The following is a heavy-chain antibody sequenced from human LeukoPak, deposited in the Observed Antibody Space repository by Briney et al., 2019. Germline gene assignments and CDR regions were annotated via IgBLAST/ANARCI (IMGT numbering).Heavy chain of an antibody. J-gene: IGHJ4*02. CDR3: ATQLNWNYVLFY. V-gene: IGHV1-69*04. CDR2: IIPILGIA. Sequence: SVKVSCKASGGTFSSYAVSWVRQAPGQGLEWMGRIIPILGIANYAQKFQGRVTMTEDTSTDTAYMELSSLRTEDTAVCYCATQLNWNYVLFYWGQGTLVTVSS. D-gene: IGHD1-7*01. CDR1: GGTFSSYA.